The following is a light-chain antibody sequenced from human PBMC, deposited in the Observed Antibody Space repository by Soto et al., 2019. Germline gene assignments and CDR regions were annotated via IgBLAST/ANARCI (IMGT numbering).Light chain of an antibody. J-gene: IGLJ3*02. V-gene: IGLV1-44*01. Sequence: QSVLTQPPSASGTPGQRVTISCSGSSSDIGSNTVNWYQHLPGTAPKLLIYSDNQRSSGVPDRFSGSKSGTSASLAISGLQSEDEADYYCATWDDSLNVNWVFGGGTKVTVL. CDR2: SDN. CDR3: ATWDDSLNVNWV. CDR1: SSDIGSNT.